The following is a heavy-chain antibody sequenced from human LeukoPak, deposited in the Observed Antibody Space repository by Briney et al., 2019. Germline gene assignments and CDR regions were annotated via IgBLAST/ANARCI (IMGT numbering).Heavy chain of an antibody. CDR2: IKQDGSEK. V-gene: IGHV3-7*01. CDR3: ARDVEYSSSSGWFY. J-gene: IGHJ4*02. D-gene: IGHD6-6*01. CDR1: GFTFSSYW. Sequence: GGSLRLSCAASGFTFSSYWMSWVRQAPGKGLEWVANIKQDGSEKYYVDSVKGRFTISRDNSKNTLYLQMNSLRAEDTAVYYCARDVEYSSSSGWFYWGQGTLVTVSS.